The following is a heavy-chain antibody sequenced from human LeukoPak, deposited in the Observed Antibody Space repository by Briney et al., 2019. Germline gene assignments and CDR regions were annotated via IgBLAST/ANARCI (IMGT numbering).Heavy chain of an antibody. D-gene: IGHD3-10*01. V-gene: IGHV4-59*01. J-gene: IGHJ5*02. CDR2: IYYSGSA. CDR3: ARGPPGGRFDP. Sequence: SETLSLTCTVSGGSISSYCWTWIRQPPGKGLEWIGYIYYSGSANYNPSLKSRVTMSVDTSKNQFSLKVTSVTAADTAVYYCARGPPGGRFDPWGQGTLVTVSS. CDR1: GGSISSYC.